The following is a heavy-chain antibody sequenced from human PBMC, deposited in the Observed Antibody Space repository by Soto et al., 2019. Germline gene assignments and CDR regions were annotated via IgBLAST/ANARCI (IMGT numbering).Heavy chain of an antibody. Sequence: QVQLQESGPGLVKPSQTLSLTCTVSGGSISSGGYYWSWIRQYPGKGLEWIGYIYYSGSTYYNPSLRSRVTLSVEPSKKQFSLKLSSVTAAATAVYYCAREEETAGRGMDVWGQGTTVTVSS. V-gene: IGHV4-31*03. J-gene: IGHJ6*02. CDR3: AREEETAGRGMDV. CDR2: IYYSGST. CDR1: GGSISSGGYY.